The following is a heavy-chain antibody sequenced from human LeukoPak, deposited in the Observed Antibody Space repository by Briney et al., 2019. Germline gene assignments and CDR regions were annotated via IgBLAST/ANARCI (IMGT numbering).Heavy chain of an antibody. CDR2: ISLRGRT. D-gene: IGHD1-26*01. CDR1: GGSITTTNF. CDR3: SRESGPYCPFGH. Sequence: PSETLSLACGVSGGSITTTNFWSWVRQPPGGGLEWIGEISLRGRTQYNPSLKSRVNISIDDSKNHLYLSLASVTAADTAVYYCSRESGPYCPFGHWGQGTLVAATS. V-gene: IGHV4-4*02. J-gene: IGHJ5*02.